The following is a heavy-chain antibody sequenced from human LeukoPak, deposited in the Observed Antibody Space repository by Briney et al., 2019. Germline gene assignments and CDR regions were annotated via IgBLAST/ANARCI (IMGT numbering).Heavy chain of an antibody. J-gene: IGHJ4*02. D-gene: IGHD5-24*01. V-gene: IGHV3-7*01. CDR1: GFTFSTYW. Sequence: PGGSLRLSCAASGFTFSTYWMNWVRQAPGKGLEWVANIKQDGSEKYYADSMKGRFTISRDNAKNSLYLQMNSLRAEDTAVYYCARDRLGVEMSTINRFDYWGQGTLVAVSS. CDR3: ARDRLGVEMSTINRFDY. CDR2: IKQDGSEK.